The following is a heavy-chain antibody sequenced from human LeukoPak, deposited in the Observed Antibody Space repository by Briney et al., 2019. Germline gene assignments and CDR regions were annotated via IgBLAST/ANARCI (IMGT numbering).Heavy chain of an antibody. V-gene: IGHV4-59*01. D-gene: IGHD3-22*01. J-gene: IGHJ3*02. CDR3: ARDRGSSGFDAFDI. Sequence: PSETLSLTCSVSGGSISTYYWTWIRQPPGKGLEWIGYIYYSGSTNYNPSLKSRVTISLDTSKNQFSLKLSSVTAADTAVYYCARDRGSSGFDAFDIWGQGTMVTVSS. CDR1: GGSISTYY. CDR2: IYYSGST.